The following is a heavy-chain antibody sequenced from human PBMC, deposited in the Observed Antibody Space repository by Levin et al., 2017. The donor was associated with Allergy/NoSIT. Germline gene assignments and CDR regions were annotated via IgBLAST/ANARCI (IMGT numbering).Heavy chain of an antibody. CDR2: IYYSGST. D-gene: IGHD5-18*01. CDR3: ARAPDTAMVNAYYYYGMDV. V-gene: IGHV4-59*01. Sequence: SETLSLTCTVSGGSISSYYWSWIRQPPGKGLEWIGYIYYSGSTNYNPSLKSRVTISVDTSKKQFSLKLSSVTAADTAVYYCARAPDTAMVNAYYYYGMDVWGQGTTVTVSS. CDR1: GGSISSYY. J-gene: IGHJ6*02.